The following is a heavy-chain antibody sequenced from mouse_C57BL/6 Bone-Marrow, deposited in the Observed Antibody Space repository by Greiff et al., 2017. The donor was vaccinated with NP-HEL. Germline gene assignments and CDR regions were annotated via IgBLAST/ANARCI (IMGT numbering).Heavy chain of an antibody. J-gene: IGHJ1*03. CDR2: IYPGSGST. V-gene: IGHV1-55*01. Sequence: QVQLQQSGAELVKPGASVKMSCKASGYTFTSYWITWVKQRPGQGLEWIGDIYPGSGSTNYNEKFKSKATLTVDKSSSTAYMQLSSLTSEDSSVYYCARSVKGSYGSSYAWYFDVWGTGTTVTVSS. D-gene: IGHD1-1*01. CDR3: ARSVKGSYGSSYAWYFDV. CDR1: GYTFTSYW.